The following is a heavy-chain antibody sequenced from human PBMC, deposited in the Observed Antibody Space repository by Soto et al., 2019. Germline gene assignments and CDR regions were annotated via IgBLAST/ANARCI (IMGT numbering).Heavy chain of an antibody. CDR3: ARTYITMVRGVHPHRGYYFDY. J-gene: IGHJ4*02. D-gene: IGHD3-10*01. Sequence: PGGSLRLSCAASGFTFSSYSMNWVRQAPGKGLEWVSSISSSSSYIYYADSVKGRFTISRDNAKNSLYLQMNSLRAEDTAVYYCARTYITMVRGVHPHRGYYFDYWGQGTLVTVSS. CDR2: ISSSSSYI. V-gene: IGHV3-21*01. CDR1: GFTFSSYS.